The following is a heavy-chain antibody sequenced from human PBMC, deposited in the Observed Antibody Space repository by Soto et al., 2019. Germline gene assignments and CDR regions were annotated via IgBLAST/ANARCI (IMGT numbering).Heavy chain of an antibody. CDR3: AKNYFFDS. CDR2: IGVSSDA. J-gene: IGHJ4*02. CDR1: GFTFISYA. V-gene: IGHV3-23*01. Sequence: PGGSLRLSCAASGFTFISYAMSWARQAPGKGLEWVSSIGVSSDAYYADSVKGRFTISRDNSRNTLYLQMNSLRAEDTALYYCAKNYFFDSWGQGTLVTVS.